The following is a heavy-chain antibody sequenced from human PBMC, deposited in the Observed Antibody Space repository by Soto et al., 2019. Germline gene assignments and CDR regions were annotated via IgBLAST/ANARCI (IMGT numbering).Heavy chain of an antibody. CDR3: GRGGGLLWFGARFDP. Sequence: QVQLQESGPGLVKPSQTLSLTCTVSGGSISSGGYYWSWIRQHPGKGLEWIGYIYYSGSTYYNPSCKSRVTISVDTSKNQFPLKLGSVTAAATAVYYCGRGGGLLWFGARFDPWGQGTLVTVSS. CDR1: GGSISSGGYY. V-gene: IGHV4-31*03. J-gene: IGHJ5*02. D-gene: IGHD3-10*01. CDR2: IYYSGST.